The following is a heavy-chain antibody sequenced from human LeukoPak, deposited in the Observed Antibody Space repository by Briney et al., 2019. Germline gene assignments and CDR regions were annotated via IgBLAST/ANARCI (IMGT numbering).Heavy chain of an antibody. V-gene: IGHV3-48*03. Sequence: GGSLRLSCAASGFTFITFEMNWVRQAPGKGLEWVSYISSSGGTIYYADSVKGRFTISGDNAKNSLYLQMNGLRAEDTAVYYCARGGGVLRFLEWQSPYYFDYWGQGTLVTVSS. CDR2: ISSSGGTI. J-gene: IGHJ4*02. D-gene: IGHD3-3*01. CDR3: ARGGGVLRFLEWQSPYYFDY. CDR1: GFTFITFE.